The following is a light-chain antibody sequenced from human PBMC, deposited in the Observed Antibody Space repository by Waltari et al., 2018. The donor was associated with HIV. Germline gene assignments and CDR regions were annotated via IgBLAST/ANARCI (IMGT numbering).Light chain of an antibody. CDR3: CSFTGRKSLI. J-gene: IGLJ2*01. Sequence: QSALTQPASVSGSPGPSLTIPCIGTNSAVAAYHLVSWYQQRPGKAPKLIIYEVNKRPSGVSDRFSASKSGNTASLTLSGLQAEDEANYYCCSFTGRKSLIFGGGTKLTVL. CDR1: NSAVAAYHL. CDR2: EVN. V-gene: IGLV2-23*02.